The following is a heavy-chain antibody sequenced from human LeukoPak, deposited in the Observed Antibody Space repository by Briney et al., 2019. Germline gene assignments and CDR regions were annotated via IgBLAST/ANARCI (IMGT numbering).Heavy chain of an antibody. D-gene: IGHD4-17*01. CDR1: GFTFSSYA. Sequence: GSLRLSCAASGFTFSSYAMGWVRQPPGKGLEWIGSIYSGGTTSYSPSLESRVTISVDTSENQFSLKLSSVTAADTAIYYCARDSLSMLDGDVYWYFDLWGRGTLVTVSS. J-gene: IGHJ2*01. CDR3: ARDSLSMLDGDVYWYFDL. CDR2: IYSGGTT. V-gene: IGHV4-39*07.